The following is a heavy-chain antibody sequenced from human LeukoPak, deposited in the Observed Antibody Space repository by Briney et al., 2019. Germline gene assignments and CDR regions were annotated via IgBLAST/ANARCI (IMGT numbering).Heavy chain of an antibody. D-gene: IGHD6-19*01. CDR2: ISYDGSNK. CDR3: AKGLYSSGWYFDX. V-gene: IGHV3-30*18. CDR1: GFTFSSYG. J-gene: IGHJ4*01. Sequence: GGSLRLSCAASGFTFSSYGMHWVRQAPGKGLEWVAVISYDGSNKYYADSVKGRFTISRDNSKNTLYLQMNSLRAEDTAVYHCAKGLYSSGWYFDXWXXXTLVTVSS.